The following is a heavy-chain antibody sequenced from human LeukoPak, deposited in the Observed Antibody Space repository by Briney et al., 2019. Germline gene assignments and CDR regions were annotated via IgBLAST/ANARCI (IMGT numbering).Heavy chain of an antibody. J-gene: IGHJ5*02. V-gene: IGHV3-66*02. CDR1: GFTVSSNC. Sequence: GGSLRLSCAASGFTVSSNCMSWVRQAPGKGLEWVSVIYSGGSTYYADSVKGRFTISRDNSKDTLYLQMNSLRAEDTAVYYCARERGKFYDSSGYARGRSWFDPWGQGTLVTVSS. D-gene: IGHD3-22*01. CDR3: ARERGKFYDSSGYARGRSWFDP. CDR2: IYSGGST.